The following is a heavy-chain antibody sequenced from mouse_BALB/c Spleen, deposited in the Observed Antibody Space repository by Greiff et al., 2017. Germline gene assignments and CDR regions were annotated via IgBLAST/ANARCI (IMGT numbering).Heavy chain of an antibody. J-gene: IGHJ3*01. V-gene: IGHV3-6*02. CDR3: ALWLRRGAWFAY. D-gene: IGHD2-2*01. Sequence: EVQLQESGPGLVKPSQSLSLTCSVTGYSITSGYYWNWIRQFPGNKLEWMGYISYDGSNNYNPSLKNRISITRDTSKNQFFLKLNSVTTEDTATYYCALWLRRGAWFAYWGQGTLVTVSA. CDR1: GYSITSGYY. CDR2: ISYDGSN.